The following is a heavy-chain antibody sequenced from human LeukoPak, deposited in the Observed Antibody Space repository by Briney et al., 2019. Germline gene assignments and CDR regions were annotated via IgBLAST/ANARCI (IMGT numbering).Heavy chain of an antibody. V-gene: IGHV3-23*01. CDR2: ISGSGGST. CDR3: ANPLQLVPGYSGYAQFDY. Sequence: PGGSLRLSCAASGFTFSSYAMSWVRQAPGKGLEWVSAISGSGGSTYYADSVKGRFTISRDNSKNTLYLQMNSLRAEDTAVYYCANPLQLVPGYSGYAQFDYWGQGTLVTVSS. D-gene: IGHD5-12*01. CDR1: GFTFSSYA. J-gene: IGHJ4*02.